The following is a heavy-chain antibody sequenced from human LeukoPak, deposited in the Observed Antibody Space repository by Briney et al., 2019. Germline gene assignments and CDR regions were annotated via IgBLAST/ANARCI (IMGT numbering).Heavy chain of an antibody. V-gene: IGHV4-39*07. CDR3: ARFGPYFDEYGMDV. Sequence: PSETLSLTCTVSGDSISSSSYYWGWIRQPPGKGLEWIGSIYYSGSTYYNPSLKSRVTISVDTSKNQFSLKLSSVTAADTAVYYCARFGPYFDEYGMDVWGQGTTVTVSS. J-gene: IGHJ6*02. CDR2: IYYSGST. CDR1: GDSISSSSYY. D-gene: IGHD3-9*01.